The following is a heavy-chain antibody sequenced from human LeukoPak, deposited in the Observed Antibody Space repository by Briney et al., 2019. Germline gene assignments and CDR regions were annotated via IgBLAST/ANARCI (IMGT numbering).Heavy chain of an antibody. CDR1: GDSISSSTYY. CDR3: ARGAARSGAFDI. Sequence: KPSETLSLTCTVSGDSISSSTYYWGWIRQPPGKGLEWIGNIYHDGSTYYNPSLKSRVTISIDTSKNQFSLKLSSVTAADTAVYYCARGAARSGAFDIWGQGTMVTVSS. J-gene: IGHJ3*02. CDR2: IYHDGST. V-gene: IGHV4-39*07. D-gene: IGHD6-6*01.